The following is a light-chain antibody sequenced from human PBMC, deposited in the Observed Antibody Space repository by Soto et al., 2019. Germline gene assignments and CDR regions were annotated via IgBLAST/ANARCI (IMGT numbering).Light chain of an antibody. CDR3: QQYNNWLTWT. CDR1: QSVSSN. J-gene: IGKJ1*01. CDR2: GAS. V-gene: IGKV3-15*01. Sequence: EIVMTQPPATLSVSPGERATLSCRASQSVSSNLAWNQQKPGQAPSLLIYGASTRATGIPARFSGSGSGTEFTLTISSLQSEDFAVYYCQQYNNWLTWTFGQGTKVEIK.